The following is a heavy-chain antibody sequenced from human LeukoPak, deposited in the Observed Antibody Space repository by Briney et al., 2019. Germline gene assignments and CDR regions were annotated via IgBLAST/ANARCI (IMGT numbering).Heavy chain of an antibody. V-gene: IGHV3-73*01. CDR2: IRSKANSYAT. CDR3: TFTTYYYMDV. J-gene: IGHJ6*03. Sequence: GGSLKLSCAASGFTFSGSAMHWVRQASGKELEWVGRIRSKANSYATAYAASVKGRFTISRDDSKNTAYLQMNSLKTEDTAVYYCTFTTYYYMDVWGKGTTVTVSS. D-gene: IGHD3-22*01. CDR1: GFTFSGSA.